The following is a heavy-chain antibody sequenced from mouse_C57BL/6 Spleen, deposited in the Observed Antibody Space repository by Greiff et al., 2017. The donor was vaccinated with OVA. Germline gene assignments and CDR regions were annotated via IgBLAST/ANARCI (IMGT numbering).Heavy chain of an antibody. CDR1: GFNIKDDY. CDR2: IDPENGDT. J-gene: IGHJ4*01. CDR3: TRGHYYAMDY. Sequence: EVQLQQSGAELVRPGASVKLSCTASGFNIKDDYMHWVKQRPEQGLEWIGWIDPENGDTEYASKFQGKATITADTSSNTAYLQLSSLTSEDTAVYYCTRGHYYAMDYWGQGTSVTVSS. V-gene: IGHV14-4*01.